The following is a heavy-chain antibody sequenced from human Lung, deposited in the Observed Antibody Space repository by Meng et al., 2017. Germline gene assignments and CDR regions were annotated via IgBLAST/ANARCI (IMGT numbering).Heavy chain of an antibody. CDR1: GGSISSSNYY. V-gene: IGHV4-30-4*01. CDR3: ARGQKGYFDL. J-gene: IGHJ2*01. Sequence: QVQLQESGPGLVKPLQTLSLTCTFSGGSISSSNYYWSWIRQPPGKGLEWSGHIYNSGSTYYNPSLKSRITISVDTSKNQFSLKLSSVTAADTAVYYCARGQKGYFDLWGRGTLVTVSS. CDR2: IYNSGST.